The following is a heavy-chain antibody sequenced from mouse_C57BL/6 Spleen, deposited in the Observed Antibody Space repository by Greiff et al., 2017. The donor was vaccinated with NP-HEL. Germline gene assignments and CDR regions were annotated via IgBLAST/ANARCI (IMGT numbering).Heavy chain of an antibody. D-gene: IGHD2-3*01. CDR2: INPNNGGT. J-gene: IGHJ4*01. CDR1: GYTFTDYN. CDR3: ARWGDGYYVVMDY. Sequence: EVQLQESGPELVKPGASVKMSCKASGYTFTDYNMHWVKQSHGKSLEWIGYINPNNGGTSYNQKFKGKATLTVNQSSSTAYMELRSLTSEDSAVYYCARWGDGYYVVMDYWGQGTSVTVSS. V-gene: IGHV1-22*01.